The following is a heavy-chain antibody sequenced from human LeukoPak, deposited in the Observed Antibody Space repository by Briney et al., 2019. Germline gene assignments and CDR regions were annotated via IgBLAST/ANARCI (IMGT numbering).Heavy chain of an antibody. D-gene: IGHD3-22*01. V-gene: IGHV3-74*01. Sequence: GGSLRLSCAASGFTFRTYWMHWVRQDPVKGLVWVSRINSDGSVTGYADSVKGRFTISRDNAKNTLYLQMSNLRAEDTAVYYCVRDFYESSGPYFDYWGQGTLVTVSS. CDR3: VRDFYESSGPYFDY. CDR1: GFTFRTYW. J-gene: IGHJ4*02. CDR2: INSDGSVT.